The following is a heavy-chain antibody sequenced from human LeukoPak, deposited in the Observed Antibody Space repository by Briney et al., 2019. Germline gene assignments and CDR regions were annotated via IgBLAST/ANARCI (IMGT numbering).Heavy chain of an antibody. CDR3: ARGSIVVVVAATPDY. V-gene: IGHV4-59*08. CDR1: GGSISSYY. CDR2: IYYSGGT. D-gene: IGHD2-15*01. J-gene: IGHJ4*02. Sequence: SETLSLTCTVSGGSISSYYWSWIRQPPGKGLEWIGYIYYSGGTNYNPSLKSRVTISVDTSKNQFSLKLSSVTAADTAVYYCARGSIVVVVAATPDYWGQGTLVTASS.